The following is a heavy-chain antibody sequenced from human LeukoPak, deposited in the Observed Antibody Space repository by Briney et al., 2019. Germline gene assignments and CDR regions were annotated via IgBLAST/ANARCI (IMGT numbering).Heavy chain of an antibody. D-gene: IGHD6-19*01. CDR3: ARHGVAGRMWSAFDI. CDR2: IYYSGST. Sequence: PSETLSLTCTVSGGSISGYYWSWIRQPPGKGLEWIGNIYYSGSTYYNPSLRSRVTISVDTSKNQFSLELNSVTAADTAVYYCARHGVAGRMWSAFDIWGQGTMLTVSS. CDR1: GGSISGYY. J-gene: IGHJ3*02. V-gene: IGHV4-59*08.